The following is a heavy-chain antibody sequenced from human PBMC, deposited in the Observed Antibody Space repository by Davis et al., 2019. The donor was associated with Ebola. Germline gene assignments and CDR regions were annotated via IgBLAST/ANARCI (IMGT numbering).Heavy chain of an antibody. Sequence: MPGGSLRLSCAVYGGSFSGYYWSWIRQPPGKGLEWIGEINHSGSTNYNPSLKSRVTISVDTSKNQLSLKLSSVTAADTAVYYCARGSSSWVYYGMDVWGQGTTVTVSS. CDR3: ARGSSSWVYYGMDV. D-gene: IGHD6-13*01. J-gene: IGHJ6*02. V-gene: IGHV4-34*01. CDR2: INHSGST. CDR1: GGSFSGYY.